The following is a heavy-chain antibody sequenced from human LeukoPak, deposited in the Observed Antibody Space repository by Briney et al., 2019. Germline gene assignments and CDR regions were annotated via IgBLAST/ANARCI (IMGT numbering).Heavy chain of an antibody. CDR2: ISGSGGST. D-gene: IGHD6-19*01. Sequence: GGSRRLSCAASGVSFSSYVMSWVRQAPGKGLEWVSTISGSGGSTYYADSVKGRFTISRDNSKNKLFLKMNSLRAEDTAVYYWAKDMPERMYSSGWYENQVDYWGQGTLVTVSS. CDR1: GVSFSSYV. J-gene: IGHJ4*02. V-gene: IGHV3-23*01. CDR3: AKDMPERMYSSGWYENQVDY.